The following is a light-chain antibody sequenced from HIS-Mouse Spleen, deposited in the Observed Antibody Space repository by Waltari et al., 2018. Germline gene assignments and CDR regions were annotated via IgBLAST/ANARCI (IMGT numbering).Light chain of an antibody. Sequence: SYELTQPPSVSVSPGHTARITCAAHALPKQYANSYQQKSGQAPVLVIYEDSKRPSGIPERFSGSSSGTMATLTISGAQVEDEADYYCYSTDSSGNHRVFGGGTKLTVL. CDR2: EDS. CDR1: ALPKQY. CDR3: YSTDSSGNHRV. J-gene: IGLJ2*01. V-gene: IGLV3-10*01.